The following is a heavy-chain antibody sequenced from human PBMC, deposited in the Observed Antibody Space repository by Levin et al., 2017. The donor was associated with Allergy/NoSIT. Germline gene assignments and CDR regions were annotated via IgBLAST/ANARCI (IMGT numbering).Heavy chain of an antibody. CDR3: ARDGGWPHWYFDL. V-gene: IGHV3-33*01. J-gene: IGHJ2*01. D-gene: IGHD6-19*01. CDR2: IWYDGSNK. CDR1: GFTFSSYG. Sequence: PGGSLRLSCAASGFTFSSYGMHWVRQAPGKGLEWVAVIWYDGSNKYYADSVKGRFTISRDNSKNTLYLQMNSLRAEDTAVYYCARDGGWPHWYFDLWGRGTLVTVSS.